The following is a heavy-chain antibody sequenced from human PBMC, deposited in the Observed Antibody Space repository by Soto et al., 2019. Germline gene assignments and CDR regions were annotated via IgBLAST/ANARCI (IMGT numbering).Heavy chain of an antibody. V-gene: IGHV3-23*01. D-gene: IGHD1-7*01. Sequence: EVQLLESGGGLVQPGGSLRLSCAASGFTFSSYGMTWVRQAPGKGLEWVSFSSATGAGTYYADSVKGRFTISRDNSKNTLYLQMTSLSAADTAVHYCAKDRRAGGNYGLYSDFWGQGALVIVSS. CDR1: GFTFSSYG. CDR3: AKDRRAGGNYGLYSDF. J-gene: IGHJ4*02. CDR2: SSATGAGT.